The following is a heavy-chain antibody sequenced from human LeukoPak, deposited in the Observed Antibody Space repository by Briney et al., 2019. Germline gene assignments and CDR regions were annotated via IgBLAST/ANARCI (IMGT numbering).Heavy chain of an antibody. J-gene: IGHJ4*02. CDR3: AREGESSGYYIDY. V-gene: IGHV3-7*01. CDR1: GFTFSSYW. CDR2: IKQDGSEK. Sequence: GGSLRLSCVASGFTFSSYWMSWVRQAPGKGLEWVANIKQDGSEKYYVDSVKGRFTISRDNAKNSLYLRMNSLRAEDTAVYSCAREGESSGYYIDYWGQGILVTVSS. D-gene: IGHD3-22*01.